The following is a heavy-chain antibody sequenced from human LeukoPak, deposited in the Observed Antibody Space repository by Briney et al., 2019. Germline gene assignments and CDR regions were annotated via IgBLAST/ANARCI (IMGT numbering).Heavy chain of an antibody. CDR3: ARSSTSHEYYYYMDV. J-gene: IGHJ6*03. Sequence: SETLSLTCTVSGGSISSYYWSWIRQPPGKGLEWIGYIYYSGSTNYNPSLKSRVTISVDASKNQFSLKLSSETAADTAVYYCARSSTSHEYYYYMDVWGKGTTVTVSS. CDR2: IYYSGST. V-gene: IGHV4-59*08. CDR1: GGSISSYY. D-gene: IGHD2-2*01.